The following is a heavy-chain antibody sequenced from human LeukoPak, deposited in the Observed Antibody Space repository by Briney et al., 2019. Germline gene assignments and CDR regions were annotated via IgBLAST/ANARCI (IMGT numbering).Heavy chain of an antibody. D-gene: IGHD5-18*01. Sequence: SETLSLTCTVSGGSISSYYWSWIRQPPGKGLEWIGYIYYSGSTNYNPSLKSRVTISVDTSKNQFSLKLSSVTAADTAVYYCARDRSHGYFDYWGQGTLVTVSS. CDR1: GGSISSYY. V-gene: IGHV4-59*01. CDR3: ARDRSHGYFDY. CDR2: IYYSGST. J-gene: IGHJ4*02.